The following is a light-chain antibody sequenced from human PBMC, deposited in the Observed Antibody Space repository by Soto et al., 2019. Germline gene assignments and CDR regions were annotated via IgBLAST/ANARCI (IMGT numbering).Light chain of an antibody. Sequence: DVVMTQSPLSLPVTLGQPASISCKSTQGLVYSDGNIYLNWFHQRPGQSPRRLIHKISDRDSVVPDRFSGSGSGTEFTLEISRVEAEDVGIYYCMQGTHWPFTFGQGTKLEIK. V-gene: IGKV2-30*01. CDR2: KIS. CDR3: MQGTHWPFT. J-gene: IGKJ2*01. CDR1: QGLVYSDGNIY.